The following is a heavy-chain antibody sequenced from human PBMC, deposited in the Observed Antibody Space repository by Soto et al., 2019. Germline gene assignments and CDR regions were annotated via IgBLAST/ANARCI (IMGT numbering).Heavy chain of an antibody. CDR2: IIPIFGTA. CDR1: GGTFSSYA. J-gene: IGHJ6*02. Sequence: EASVKVSCKASGGTFSSYAISWVRQAPGQGLEWMGGIIPIFGTANYAQKFQGRVTITADKSTSTAYMELSSLRSEDTAVYYCARNPLPTTVNVPLGYYYYGMDVRGQGTTVTVSS. D-gene: IGHD4-17*01. V-gene: IGHV1-69*06. CDR3: ARNPLPTTVNVPLGYYYYGMDV.